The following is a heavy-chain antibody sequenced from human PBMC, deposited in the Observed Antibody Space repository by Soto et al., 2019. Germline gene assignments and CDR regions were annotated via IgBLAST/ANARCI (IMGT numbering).Heavy chain of an antibody. CDR2: ITSSSSYI. CDR1: GFTFSTYS. D-gene: IGHD3-22*01. CDR3: ARGGSYYYDSSASLES. Sequence: PGGSLRLSCAASGFTFSTYSMNWVRQAPGKGLEWVSSITSSSSYIYYADSVKGRFTISRDNAKNSLYLQMNSLRAEDTAVYYCARGGSYYYDSSASLESWGQGTLVTVSS. J-gene: IGHJ4*02. V-gene: IGHV3-21*01.